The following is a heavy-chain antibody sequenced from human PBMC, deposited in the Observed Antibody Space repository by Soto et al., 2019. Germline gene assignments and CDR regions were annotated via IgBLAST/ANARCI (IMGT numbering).Heavy chain of an antibody. CDR3: AKETTRYDFWSGLYADAFDI. J-gene: IGHJ3*02. Sequence: HPGGSLRLSCAASGFTFSSYAMSWVRQAPGQGLEWVSAISGSGGSTYYADSVKGRFTISRDNSKNTLYLQMNSLRAEDTAVYYCAKETTRYDFWSGLYADAFDIWGQGTMVTVSS. V-gene: IGHV3-23*01. CDR1: GFTFSSYA. CDR2: ISGSGGST. D-gene: IGHD3-3*01.